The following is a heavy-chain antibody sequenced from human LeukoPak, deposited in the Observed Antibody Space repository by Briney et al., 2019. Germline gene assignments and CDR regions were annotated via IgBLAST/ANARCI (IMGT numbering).Heavy chain of an antibody. CDR2: ISGSGGNT. Sequence: HPGGSLSLFCAPSGFTFSSYTINWVRQAPGKGLEWVSTISGSGGNTYYADSVKGRFTISRDNSKNTLYLQMSSLTADDTAVYYCAKLGLVDFWSSLFWGQGTLVTVSS. CDR3: AKLGLVDFWSSLF. CDR1: GFTFSSYT. D-gene: IGHD3-3*01. V-gene: IGHV3-23*01. J-gene: IGHJ4*02.